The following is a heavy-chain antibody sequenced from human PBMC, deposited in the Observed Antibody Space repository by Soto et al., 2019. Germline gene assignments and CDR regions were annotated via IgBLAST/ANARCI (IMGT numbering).Heavy chain of an antibody. Sequence: RLSCAASGFTFSSYAMSLFRQARGRGLEWVSAISGGGGSTDYVDSVKGRFTISRDISKNTLYLQMNSLRAEDTAVYYCAKLQAYSYGPGAYFDYWGQGTLVTVSS. J-gene: IGHJ4*02. CDR3: AKLQAYSYGPGAYFDY. V-gene: IGHV3-23*01. CDR1: GFTFSSYA. CDR2: ISGGGGST. D-gene: IGHD5-18*01.